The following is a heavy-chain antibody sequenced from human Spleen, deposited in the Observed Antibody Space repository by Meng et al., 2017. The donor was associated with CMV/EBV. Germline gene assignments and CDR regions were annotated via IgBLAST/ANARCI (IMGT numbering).Heavy chain of an antibody. CDR3: ATIVGAGGDSFDY. V-gene: IGHV3-23*03. Sequence: GESLKISCAASGFTFSNYAMSWVRQAPGKGLEWVSVIYSGASRTYYADSVKGRFTISRDNSKNTLYLQMSSLRAEDTAVYYCATIVGAGGDSFDYWGQGTLVTV. CDR1: GFTFSNYA. CDR2: IYSGASRT. J-gene: IGHJ4*02. D-gene: IGHD1-26*01.